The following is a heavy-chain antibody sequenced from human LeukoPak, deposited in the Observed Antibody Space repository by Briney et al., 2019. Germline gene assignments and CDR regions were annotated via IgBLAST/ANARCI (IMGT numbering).Heavy chain of an antibody. D-gene: IGHD3-10*01. CDR3: ARDHHYYGSGSPFDP. CDR1: GFSFSDYY. CDR2: ISPGGSTI. V-gene: IGHV3-11*01. J-gene: IGHJ5*02. Sequence: PGGSLRLSCAASGFSFSDYYMNWIHQAPGKGLEWVAHISPGGSTIDYADSVKGRFTISRDNAKKSLYLQMNSLRIEDTAVYYCARDHHYYGSGSPFDPWGQGTLVTVSS.